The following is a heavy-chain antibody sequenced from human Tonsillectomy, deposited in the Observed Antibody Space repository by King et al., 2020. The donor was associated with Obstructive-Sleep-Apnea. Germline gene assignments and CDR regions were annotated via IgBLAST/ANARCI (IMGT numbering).Heavy chain of an antibody. V-gene: IGHV3-15*05. J-gene: IGHJ4*02. D-gene: IGHD4-17*01. CDR3: TTDNNYGDYGMDY. CDR2: IKRKTDGGTA. CDR1: DITFANAW. Sequence: VQLQESGGGLVKPGESLRVSCEASDITFANAWMTWVRQAPGKGLEWVGRIKRKTDGGTADYAAPVKGRFTISRDDSTNTLFLHMTSLKTDDTAMYYCTTDNNYGDYGMDYWGQGALVIVSS.